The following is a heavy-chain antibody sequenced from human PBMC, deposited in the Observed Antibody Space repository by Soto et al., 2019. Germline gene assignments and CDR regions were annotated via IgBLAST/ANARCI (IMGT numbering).Heavy chain of an antibody. J-gene: IGHJ6*02. CDR2: IWYDGSNK. D-gene: IGHD3-22*01. CDR3: ARDPPYYYDSSDYYYYYGMDV. CDR1: GFTFGSYG. Sequence: QVQLVESGGGVVQPGRSLRLSCAASGFTFGSYGMHWVRQAPGKGLEWVAVIWYDGSNKYYADSVKGRFTISRDNSKNTLYLQMNSLRAEDTAVYYCARDPPYYYDSSDYYYYYGMDVWGQGTTVTVSS. V-gene: IGHV3-33*01.